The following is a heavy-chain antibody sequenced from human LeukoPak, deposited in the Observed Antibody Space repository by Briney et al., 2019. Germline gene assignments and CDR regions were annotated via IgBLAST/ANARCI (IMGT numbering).Heavy chain of an antibody. J-gene: IGHJ4*02. Sequence: ASVKVSCKASGYTFTGYYMHWVRQAPGQGLEWMGRLNPNSGGTNYAQKYQGRVTMTRETSISTAYMELSRLRSDDTAVYYCARAIPLPNYYDSSGYYGRWGQGTLVTVSS. D-gene: IGHD3-22*01. V-gene: IGHV1-2*06. CDR3: ARAIPLPNYYDSSGYYGR. CDR2: LNPNSGGT. CDR1: GYTFTGYY.